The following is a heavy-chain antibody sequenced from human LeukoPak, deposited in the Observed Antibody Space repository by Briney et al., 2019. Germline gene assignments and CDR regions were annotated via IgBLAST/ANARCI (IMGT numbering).Heavy chain of an antibody. Sequence: PGGSLRLSCAASGFTFSSYAMSWVRQAPGKGLEWVSAISGSGGSTYYADSVKGRFTISRDNSKNTLYLQMNSLRAEDTAVYYCAKDPYYYGSGSQPNFDYWGQGTLVTVSS. CDR3: AKDPYYYGSGSQPNFDY. CDR1: GFTFSSYA. J-gene: IGHJ4*02. D-gene: IGHD3-10*01. CDR2: ISGSGGST. V-gene: IGHV3-23*01.